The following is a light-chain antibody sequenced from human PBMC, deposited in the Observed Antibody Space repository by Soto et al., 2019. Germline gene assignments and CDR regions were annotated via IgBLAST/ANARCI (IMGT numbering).Light chain of an antibody. Sequence: ESVLTQSPGTLSLSPGERVTLSCRASQSVSSSYLAWYQQKPGQAPRLLIYGASSRATGIPDRFSGSGSGTDFTLTISRLEPEDFAVYYCQQYGSSPRTFGQGTKVEI. V-gene: IGKV3-20*01. CDR2: GAS. CDR3: QQYGSSPRT. CDR1: QSVSSSY. J-gene: IGKJ1*01.